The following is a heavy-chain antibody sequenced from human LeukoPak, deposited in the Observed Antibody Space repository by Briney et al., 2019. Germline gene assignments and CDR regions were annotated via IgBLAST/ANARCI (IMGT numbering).Heavy chain of an antibody. D-gene: IGHD3-10*01. Sequence: SCKASGYTFTGHFMHWVRQAPGKGLEWVAVIWYGGSNKYYADSVKGRFTISRDNSKNTLYLQMNSLRAEDTAVYYCARDSGSESSPFDYWGQGTLLTVSS. J-gene: IGHJ4*02. V-gene: IGHV3-33*01. CDR2: IWYGGSNK. CDR3: ARDSGSESSPFDY. CDR1: GYTFTGHF.